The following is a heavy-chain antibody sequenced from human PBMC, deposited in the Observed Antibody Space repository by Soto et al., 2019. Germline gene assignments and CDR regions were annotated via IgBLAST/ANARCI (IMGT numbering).Heavy chain of an antibody. CDR2: IYYSGST. CDR1: GGSISSGGYY. V-gene: IGHV4-31*03. Sequence: NPSETLSLTCTVSGGSISSGGYYWSWIRQHPGKGLEWIGYIYYSGSTYYNPSLKSRVTISVDTSKNQFSLKLSSVTAADTAVYYCARTSTYYYDSSGSPGPNWFDPWGQGTLVTVSS. J-gene: IGHJ5*02. D-gene: IGHD3-22*01. CDR3: ARTSTYYYDSSGSPGPNWFDP.